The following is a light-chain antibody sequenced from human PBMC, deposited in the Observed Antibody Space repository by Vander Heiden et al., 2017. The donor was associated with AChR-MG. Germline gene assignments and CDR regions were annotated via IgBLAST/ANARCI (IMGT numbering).Light chain of an antibody. Sequence: EIVLTQSPGTLSLSPGERASLSCRASQSVRSSHLACYQQKPDQAPRLLIYGASSRATGMPDRFSGSGCGTEITLTISRLEHEYFAVYYYQQYGSSPYTFGQGTKLEIK. J-gene: IGKJ2*01. CDR2: GAS. CDR1: QSVRSSH. V-gene: IGKV3-20*01. CDR3: QQYGSSPYT.